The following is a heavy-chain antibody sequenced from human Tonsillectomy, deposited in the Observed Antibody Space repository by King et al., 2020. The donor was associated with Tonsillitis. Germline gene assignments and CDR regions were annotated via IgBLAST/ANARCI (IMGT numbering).Heavy chain of an antibody. CDR1: GFTFSTYS. Sequence: VQSGGSLRLSCAASGFTFSTYSMTWVRQAPGKGLEWVSYISSSSSTMYYADSVKGRFTISRDNAENSLYLQMNSLRDEDTAVYYCARGMQSLGSFFPADYWGQGTLVTVSS. V-gene: IGHV3-48*02. CDR3: ARGMQSLGSFFPADY. J-gene: IGHJ4*02. D-gene: IGHD3-16*01. CDR2: ISSSSSTM.